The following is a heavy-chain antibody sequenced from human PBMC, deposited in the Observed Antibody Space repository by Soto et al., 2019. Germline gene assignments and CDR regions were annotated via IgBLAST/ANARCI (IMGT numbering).Heavy chain of an antibody. CDR2: INQSGST. CDR1: GGSFSGFS. Sequence: PSETLSLTCAVYGGSFSGFSWSWIRQPPGKGLEWIGEINQSGSTNYSPSLKSRVTISADMSKNQFSLKLTSVTAADTAVYYCARGFPSYGDNFDYWGQGTLVTVSS. V-gene: IGHV4-34*01. J-gene: IGHJ4*02. CDR3: ARGFPSYGDNFDY. D-gene: IGHD4-17*01.